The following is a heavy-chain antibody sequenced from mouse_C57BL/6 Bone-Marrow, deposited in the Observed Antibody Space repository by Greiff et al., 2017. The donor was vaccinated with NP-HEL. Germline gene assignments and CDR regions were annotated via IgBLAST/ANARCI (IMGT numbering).Heavy chain of an antibody. CDR1: GYTFTNYW. Sequence: QVQLQQSGAELVRPGTSVKMSCKASGYTFTNYWIGWAKQRPGHGLEWIGDIYPGGGYTKYNEKFKGKATLTADKSSSTAYMQFSSLTSEDSTIYYCARGWLLRNWYFDVWGTGTTVTVSS. J-gene: IGHJ1*03. CDR3: ARGWLLRNWYFDV. D-gene: IGHD2-3*01. V-gene: IGHV1-63*01. CDR2: IYPGGGYT.